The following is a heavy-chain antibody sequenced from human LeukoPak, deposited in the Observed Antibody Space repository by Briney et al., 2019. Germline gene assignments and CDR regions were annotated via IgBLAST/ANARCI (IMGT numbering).Heavy chain of an antibody. D-gene: IGHD1-1*01. CDR2: IYYSGST. CDR3: ARHGRYVYGMDV. V-gene: IGHV4-59*08. CDR1: GGSISSYY. Sequence: SGTLSLTCTVSGGSISSYYWSWIRQPPGKGLEWIGYIYYSGSTNYNPSLKSRVTISVDTSKNQFSLKLSSVTAADTAVYYCARHGRYVYGMDVWGQGTTVTVSS. J-gene: IGHJ6*02.